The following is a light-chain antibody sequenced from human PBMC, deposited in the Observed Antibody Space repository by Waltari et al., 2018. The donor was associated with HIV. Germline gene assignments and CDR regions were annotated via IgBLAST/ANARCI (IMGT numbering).Light chain of an antibody. CDR2: DVS. Sequence: QSALTQPRSVSGSPGQSVTISCTGTSSDVGGYDYVSWYQQHPGEAPKLIIYDVSKRPSGVPVLFSGAKSCNTASLTISGLQAEDEADYYCCSYAGSDTFVLFGGGTKVTVL. V-gene: IGLV2-11*01. J-gene: IGLJ2*01. CDR3: CSYAGSDTFVL. CDR1: SSDVGGYDY.